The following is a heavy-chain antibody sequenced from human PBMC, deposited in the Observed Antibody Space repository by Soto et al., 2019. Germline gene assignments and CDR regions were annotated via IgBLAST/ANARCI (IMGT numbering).Heavy chain of an antibody. Sequence: QVQLVESGGGVVQPGRSLRLSCAASGFTFSSYTMHWVRQAPGKGLEWVAVISYDGSNKYYADSVKGRFTISRDNSKNTLYLQMNSLRAEDTAVHYCASGIMDWGQGTLVTVSS. J-gene: IGHJ4*02. CDR2: ISYDGSNK. CDR3: ASGIMD. D-gene: IGHD3-16*01. V-gene: IGHV3-30-3*01. CDR1: GFTFSSYT.